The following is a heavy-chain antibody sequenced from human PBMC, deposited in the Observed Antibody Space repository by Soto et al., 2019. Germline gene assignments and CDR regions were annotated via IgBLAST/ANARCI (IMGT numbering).Heavy chain of an antibody. CDR3: ARANYYYGMGV. CDR2: ISYDGSNK. V-gene: IGHV3-30-3*01. Sequence: GGSLRLSCAASGFTFSSYAMHWVRQAPGKGLEWVAVISYDGSNKYYADSVKGRFTISRDNSKNTLYLQMNSLRAEDTAVYYCARANYYYGMGVWGQGTTVTVSS. CDR1: GFTFSSYA. J-gene: IGHJ6*02.